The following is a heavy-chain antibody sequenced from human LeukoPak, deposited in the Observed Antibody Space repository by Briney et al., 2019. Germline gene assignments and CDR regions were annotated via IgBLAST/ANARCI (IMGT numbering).Heavy chain of an antibody. CDR2: INPNSGGT. V-gene: IGHV1-2*02. CDR3: ARDAPVVVPAALLRFDY. D-gene: IGHD2-2*02. J-gene: IGHJ4*02. CDR1: GYTFTGYY. Sequence: ASVKVSCKASGYTFTGYYMHWVRQAPGQGLEWMGWINPNSGGTNYAQKFQGRVTMTRDTSISTAYMELSRLRSDDTAVYYCARDAPVVVPAALLRFDYWGQGTLVTVSS.